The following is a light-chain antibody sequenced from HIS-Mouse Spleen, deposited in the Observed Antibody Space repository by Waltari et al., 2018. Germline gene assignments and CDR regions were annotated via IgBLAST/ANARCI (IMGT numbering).Light chain of an antibody. CDR2: GAS. CDR3: QQYGSSPPYT. J-gene: IGKJ2*01. CDR1: QSVSSSY. Sequence: EIVLTQSPGPLSLSPGERATLACRASQSVSSSYLAWYQQKPGQAPRRLIYGASSRATGIPDRFSGSGSGTDFTLTISRLEPEDFAVYYCQQYGSSPPYTFGQGTKLEIK. V-gene: IGKV3-20*01.